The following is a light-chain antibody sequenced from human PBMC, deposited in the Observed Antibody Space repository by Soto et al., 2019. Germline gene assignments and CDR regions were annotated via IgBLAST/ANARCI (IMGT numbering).Light chain of an antibody. CDR1: SSDVGSYNL. CDR2: EVS. V-gene: IGLV2-23*02. CDR3: CSYAGSSTVV. Sequence: QSALTQPASVSGSPGKSITIACTGTSSDVGSYNLVSWYQQHPGKAPKLMIYEVSKRPSGVSNRFSGSKSGNTASLTISGLQAEDEADYYCCSYAGSSTVVFGGGIKLTVL. J-gene: IGLJ2*01.